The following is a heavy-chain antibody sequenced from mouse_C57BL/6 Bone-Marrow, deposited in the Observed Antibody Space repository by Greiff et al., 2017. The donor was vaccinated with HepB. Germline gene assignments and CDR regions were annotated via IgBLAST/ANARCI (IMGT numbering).Heavy chain of an antibody. CDR1: GFTFSSYG. D-gene: IGHD2-1*01. CDR3: ARRRGNAFDY. V-gene: IGHV5-6*02. Sequence: EVKLVESGGDLVKPGGSLKLSCAASGFTFSSYGMSWVRQTPDKRLEWVATISSGGSYTYYPDSVKGRFTISRDNAKNTLYLQMSSLKSEDTAMYYCARRRGNAFDYWGQGTTLTVSS. CDR2: ISSGGSYT. J-gene: IGHJ2*01.